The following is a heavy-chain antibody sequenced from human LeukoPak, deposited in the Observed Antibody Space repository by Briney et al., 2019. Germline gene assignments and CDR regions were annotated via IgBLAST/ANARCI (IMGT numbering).Heavy chain of an antibody. Sequence: KASETLSLTCTVSGGSISTYYWSWIRQPPGKGLEWIGYMYYSGSTNYNPSLKSRVTISIDTSKNQFSLKLSSVTAADTAVYYCARAGYGGNQIDYWGQGTLVTVSS. CDR1: GGSISTYY. V-gene: IGHV4-59*01. CDR2: MYYSGST. CDR3: ARAGYGGNQIDY. D-gene: IGHD4-23*01. J-gene: IGHJ4*02.